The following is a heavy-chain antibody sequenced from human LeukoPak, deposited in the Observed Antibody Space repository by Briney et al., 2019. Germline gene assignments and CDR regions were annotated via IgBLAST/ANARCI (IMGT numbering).Heavy chain of an antibody. J-gene: IGHJ4*02. D-gene: IGHD1-7*01. CDR2: IGPASRTI. Sequence: GGSLRLSCAASGFTFSRNAMNWVRQAPGQGLEWVSYIGPASRTIFYADSVKGRFTISRDNTKNSLYLQMSSLRAEDTAFYYCVFFTGTNAYWGQGTLLTVSS. CDR3: VFFTGTNAY. CDR1: GFTFSRNA. V-gene: IGHV3-48*01.